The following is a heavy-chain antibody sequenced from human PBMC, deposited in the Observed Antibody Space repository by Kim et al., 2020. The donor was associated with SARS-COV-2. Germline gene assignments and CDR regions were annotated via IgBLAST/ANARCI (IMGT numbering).Heavy chain of an antibody. CDR3: AREYYYGSGAVDY. Sequence: SVKVSCKASGGTFSSYAISWVRQAPGQGLEWMGGIIPIFGTANYAQKFQGRVTITADESTSTAYMELSSLRSEDTAVYYCAREYYYGSGAVDYWGQGTLVTVSS. J-gene: IGHJ4*02. CDR2: IIPIFGTA. CDR1: GGTFSSYA. V-gene: IGHV1-69*13. D-gene: IGHD3-10*01.